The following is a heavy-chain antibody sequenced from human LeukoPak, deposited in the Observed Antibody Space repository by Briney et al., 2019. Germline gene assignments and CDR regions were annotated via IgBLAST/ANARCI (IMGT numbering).Heavy chain of an antibody. CDR3: ARHSGEYGADDAFDI. J-gene: IGHJ3*02. Sequence: SETLSLTCAAYGGSFSGYYWSWIRQPPGKGLEWIGEINHSGSTNYNPSLKSRVTISVDTSKNQFSLKLSSVTAADTAVYYCARHSGEYGADDAFDIWGQGTMVTVSS. D-gene: IGHD3-10*01. CDR2: INHSGST. CDR1: GGSFSGYY. V-gene: IGHV4-34*01.